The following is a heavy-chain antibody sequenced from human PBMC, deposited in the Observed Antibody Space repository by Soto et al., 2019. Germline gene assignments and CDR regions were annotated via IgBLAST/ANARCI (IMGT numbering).Heavy chain of an antibody. V-gene: IGHV1-58*01. Sequence: ASVNVSCKSSGFTFTSSSVQWVRQARGQRLECIGWIVVGSGNTNYAQKFQERVTITRDMSTSTAYMELSSLRSEDTAVYYCAAESLEYWGQGTLVTVPQ. CDR1: GFTFTSSS. CDR3: AAESLEY. J-gene: IGHJ4*02. CDR2: IVVGSGNT.